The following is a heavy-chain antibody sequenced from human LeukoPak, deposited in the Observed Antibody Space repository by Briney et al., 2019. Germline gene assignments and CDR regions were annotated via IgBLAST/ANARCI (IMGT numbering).Heavy chain of an antibody. Sequence: SETLSLTCTVSGGSISSGVYYWSWIRQHPGKGLEWIGYIYYSGSTYYTPSLKSRVTISVDTSKNQFSLKLSSVTAADTAVYYCARRPYSYYYFDYWGQGTLVTVSS. V-gene: IGHV4-31*03. CDR1: GGSISSGVYY. CDR3: ARRPYSYYYFDY. J-gene: IGHJ4*02. CDR2: IYYSGST. D-gene: IGHD4-4*01.